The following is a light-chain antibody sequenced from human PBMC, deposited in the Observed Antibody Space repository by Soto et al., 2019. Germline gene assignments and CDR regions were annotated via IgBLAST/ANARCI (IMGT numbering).Light chain of an antibody. V-gene: IGKV1-39*01. Sequence: DIQMTQSPSSLSESAGDRVTITCRASQGISTYLNWYQQKPGKAPKLLIYAASSLQSGVPSRFSGSGSETDFTLTISSLQPEDFATYYCQQTHSLPLSFGPGTKVDIK. CDR2: AAS. CDR3: QQTHSLPLS. CDR1: QGISTY. J-gene: IGKJ3*01.